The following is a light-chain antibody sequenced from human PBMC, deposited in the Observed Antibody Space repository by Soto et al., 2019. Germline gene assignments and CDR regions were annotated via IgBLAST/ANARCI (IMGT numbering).Light chain of an antibody. J-gene: IGKJ1*01. CDR1: QSVPSNF. V-gene: IGKV3-20*01. CDR3: QKYDSSWT. Sequence: EIVLTQSPGTLSLSPGERATLYCRASQSVPSNFLAWYQQRPGQAPTLLIYDVSRRAAGIPDRFSGSGSGTDFTLTISRLEPEDFAGYYCQKYDSSWTFGQGTKMEIK. CDR2: DVS.